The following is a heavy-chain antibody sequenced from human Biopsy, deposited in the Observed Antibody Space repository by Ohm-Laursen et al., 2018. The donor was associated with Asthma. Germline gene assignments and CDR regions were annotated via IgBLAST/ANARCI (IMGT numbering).Heavy chain of an antibody. Sequence: SLRLSCAASGFTFSSYAMHWVRQAPGKGLEWVAVISYDGSNKYYADSVKGRFTISRDNSKNTLYLQMNSLRAEDTAVYYCASTTPSIVAVARAGAFDIWGQGTMVTVSS. CDR3: ASTTPSIVAVARAGAFDI. J-gene: IGHJ3*02. CDR1: GFTFSSYA. CDR2: ISYDGSNK. V-gene: IGHV3-30-3*01. D-gene: IGHD3-22*01.